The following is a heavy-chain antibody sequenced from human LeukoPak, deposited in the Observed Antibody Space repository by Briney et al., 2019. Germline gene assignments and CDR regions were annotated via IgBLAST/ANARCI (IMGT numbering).Heavy chain of an antibody. Sequence: SETLSLTCTVSGGSISSYYWSWIRQPPGKGLEWIGYIYYSGSTNYNPSLKSRVTMSVDTSKNQFSLKLSSVTAADTAVYYCARRSSYERIFDYWGQGTLVTVSS. CDR1: GGSISSYY. J-gene: IGHJ4*02. V-gene: IGHV4-59*08. D-gene: IGHD5-18*01. CDR2: IYYSGST. CDR3: ARRSSYERIFDY.